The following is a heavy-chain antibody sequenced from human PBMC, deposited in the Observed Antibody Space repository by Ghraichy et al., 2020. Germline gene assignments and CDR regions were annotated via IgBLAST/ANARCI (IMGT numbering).Heavy chain of an antibody. Sequence: GGSLRLSCAASGFTFSSYAMSWVRQAPGKGLEWVSAISGSGGSTYYADSVKGRFTISRDNSKNTLYLQMNSLRAEDTAVYYCAKANLLEWTPFGWGYYYYYMDVWGKGTTVTVSS. D-gene: IGHD3-3*01. CDR2: ISGSGGST. J-gene: IGHJ6*03. CDR3: AKANLLEWTPFGWGYYYYYMDV. CDR1: GFTFSSYA. V-gene: IGHV3-23*01.